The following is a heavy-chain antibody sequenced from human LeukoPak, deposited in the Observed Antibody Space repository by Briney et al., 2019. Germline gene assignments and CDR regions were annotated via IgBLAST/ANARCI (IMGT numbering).Heavy chain of an antibody. V-gene: IGHV1-46*03. Sequence: ASEKVSCKASGYTFTSYYMHWVRQAPGQGLEWMGIINPSGGSTSYAQKFQGRVTMTRDTSTSTVYMELSSLRSEDTAVYYCARGSGSYLGGATEYFDYWGQGTLVTVSS. CDR2: INPSGGST. J-gene: IGHJ4*02. CDR3: ARGSGSYLGGATEYFDY. D-gene: IGHD1-26*01. CDR1: GYTFTSYY.